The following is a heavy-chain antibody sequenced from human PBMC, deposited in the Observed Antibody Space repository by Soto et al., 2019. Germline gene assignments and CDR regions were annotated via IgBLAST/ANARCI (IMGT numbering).Heavy chain of an antibody. Sequence: PSETLSLTCTVSGGSIGTYYWSWIRQHPGKGLEWIGYIYYSGSTYYNPSLKSRVTISVDTSKNQFSLKLSSVTAADTAVYYCASIYDSSGYYYGNNWFDPWGQGTLVTVSS. CDR2: IYYSGST. CDR3: ASIYDSSGYYYGNNWFDP. V-gene: IGHV4-59*06. D-gene: IGHD3-22*01. J-gene: IGHJ5*02. CDR1: GGSIGTYY.